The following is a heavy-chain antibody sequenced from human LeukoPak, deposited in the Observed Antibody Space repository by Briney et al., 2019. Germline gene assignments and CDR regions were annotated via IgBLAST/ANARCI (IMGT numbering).Heavy chain of an antibody. Sequence: GGSLRHSCAASGFTFSVYSMNWVRQAPGKGLEWVSYISSSSSTIYYADSVKGRFTISRDNAKNSLYLQMNSLRAEDTAVYYCARDVFSYSSGSVDYWGQGTLVTVSS. CDR1: GFTFSVYS. J-gene: IGHJ4*02. CDR3: ARDVFSYSSGSVDY. CDR2: ISSSSSTI. V-gene: IGHV3-48*04. D-gene: IGHD3-22*01.